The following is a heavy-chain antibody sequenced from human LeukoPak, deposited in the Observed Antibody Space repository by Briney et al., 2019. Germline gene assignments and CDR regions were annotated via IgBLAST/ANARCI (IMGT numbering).Heavy chain of an antibody. CDR1: GFTFSNAW. Sequence: GGSLRLSCAASGFTFSNAWMNWVRQAPGKGLEWVGRVKSVTEGGAIDFAAPVKGRFTISRDDSKNTRYLQMDSLKTEDTAMYYCTKDTGAFDIWGQGTMVIVSS. J-gene: IGHJ3*02. V-gene: IGHV3-15*07. CDR3: TKDTGAFDI. CDR2: VKSVTEGGAI. D-gene: IGHD1-14*01.